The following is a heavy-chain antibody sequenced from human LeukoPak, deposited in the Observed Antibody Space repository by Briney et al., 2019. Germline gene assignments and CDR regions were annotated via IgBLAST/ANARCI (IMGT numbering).Heavy chain of an antibody. D-gene: IGHD1-26*01. CDR2: ISSSSSTI. CDR1: VFTFSDYS. V-gene: IGHV3-48*01. CDR3: ARPIVGAISGYYMDV. J-gene: IGHJ6*03. Sequence: GSLRLSCAASVFTFSDYSMNWVRQAPGKGQEWVSYISSSSSTIYYADSVKGRFTVSRDNARNSLYLQMNSLRAEDTAVYYCARPIVGAISGYYMDVWGKGTTVTVSS.